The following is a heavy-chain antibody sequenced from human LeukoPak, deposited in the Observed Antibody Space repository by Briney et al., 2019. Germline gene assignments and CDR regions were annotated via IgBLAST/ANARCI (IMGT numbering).Heavy chain of an antibody. V-gene: IGHV3-30-3*01. D-gene: IGHD6-6*01. CDR2: ISDDGSNK. CDR1: GFTFSSYA. CDR3: ATGSSGAFDF. Sequence: GSSLRLSCAASGFTFSSYAVHWVRQAPGKGLEWVALISDDGSNKYYTNSVKGRFTISRDNSKNTLYLQMNSLRAEDTAVYYCATGSSGAFDFWGQGAMVIVS. J-gene: IGHJ3*01.